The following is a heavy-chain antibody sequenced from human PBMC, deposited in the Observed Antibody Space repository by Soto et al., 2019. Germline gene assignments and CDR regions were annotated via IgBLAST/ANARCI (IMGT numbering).Heavy chain of an antibody. Sequence: SVKVSCKASGGTFSSYAISWVRQAPGQGLEWMGGIIPIFGKANYEQKFQGRVTITANKSTSTAYMELSSLRSEDTAVYYWAREGFGEFQFDYWGQGXLVTVYS. CDR1: GGTFSSYA. CDR2: IIPIFGKA. V-gene: IGHV1-69*06. CDR3: AREGFGEFQFDY. D-gene: IGHD3-10*01. J-gene: IGHJ4*02.